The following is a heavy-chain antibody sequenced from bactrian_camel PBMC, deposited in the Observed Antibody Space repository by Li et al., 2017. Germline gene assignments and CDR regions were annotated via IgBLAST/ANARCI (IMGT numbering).Heavy chain of an antibody. Sequence: HVQLVESGGGSVQAGGSLTLSCAYSASTIRRRCMAWFRQAPGKQREGVALMDSEGVIDYTHSVKDRFIISRDNAKNTLYLQMHSLKTEDTAVYYCATDYMFRGRGNYWGQGTQVTVS. J-gene: IGHJ4*01. CDR3: ATDYMFRGRGNY. CDR2: MDSEGVI. CDR1: ASTIRRRC. V-gene: IGHV3S53*01.